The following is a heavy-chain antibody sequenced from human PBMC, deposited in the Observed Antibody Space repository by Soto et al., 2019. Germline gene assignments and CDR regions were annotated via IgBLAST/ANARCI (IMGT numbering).Heavy chain of an antibody. D-gene: IGHD5-18*01. Sequence: QGQLQESGPGLVKPSQTLSLTCTVPGGSFNSDGYYWSWIRQHPEKGLEWMGYIYSSGTTYYNPSRRRRISIYMDPSKNQFSLELTSGTATATPVYFCARGSRGTALVRPRFACWRKGTLVTVSS. J-gene: IGHJ4*02. CDR1: GGSFNSDGYY. V-gene: IGHV4-31*03. CDR2: IYSSGTT. CDR3: ARGSRGTALVRPRFAC.